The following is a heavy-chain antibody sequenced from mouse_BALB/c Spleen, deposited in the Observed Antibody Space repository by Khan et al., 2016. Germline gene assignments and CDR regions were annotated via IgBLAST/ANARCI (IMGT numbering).Heavy chain of an antibody. V-gene: IGHV9-3-1*01. CDR3: ARYRYYYGSSRYFDV. Sequence: QIQLVQSGPELKKPGKTVKISCKASGYTFTNYGMNWVKQAPGKGLKWMGWINTYSGESTYAADFKGRFAFSLETSANTAYLQINILTNEDTATYFCARYRYYYGSSRYFDVWGAGTTVTVSS. D-gene: IGHD1-1*01. CDR1: GYTFTNYG. J-gene: IGHJ1*01. CDR2: INTYSGES.